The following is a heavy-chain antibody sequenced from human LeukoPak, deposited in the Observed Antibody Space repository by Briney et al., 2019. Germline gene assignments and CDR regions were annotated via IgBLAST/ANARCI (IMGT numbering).Heavy chain of an antibody. CDR3: TRGGDYASGSYSFDY. J-gene: IGHJ4*02. CDR2: IRSKGYGGTT. Sequence: PGGSLRLSCTASGFTFGDYAMTWFRQAPGKGLEWVGFIRSKGYGGTTEYAASVKGRFTISRDDSKSIAYLQMNSLKTEDTAVYYCTRGGDYASGSYSFDYWGQGTLVTVSS. CDR1: GFTFGDYA. V-gene: IGHV3-49*03. D-gene: IGHD3-10*01.